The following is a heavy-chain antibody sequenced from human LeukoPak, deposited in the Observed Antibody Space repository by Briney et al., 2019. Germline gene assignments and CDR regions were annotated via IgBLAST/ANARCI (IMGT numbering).Heavy chain of an antibody. CDR3: AKDREGGYSYGLKGDWNSFDY. CDR1: GFTFSSYG. J-gene: IGHJ4*02. V-gene: IGHV3-30*02. CDR2: IRYDGSNK. D-gene: IGHD5-18*01. Sequence: GGSLRLSCAASGFTFSSYGMHWVCQAPGKGLEWVAFIRYDGSNKYYADSVKGRFTISRDNSKNTLYLQMNSLRAEDAAVYYCAKDREGGYSYGLKGDWNSFDYWGQGTLVTVSS.